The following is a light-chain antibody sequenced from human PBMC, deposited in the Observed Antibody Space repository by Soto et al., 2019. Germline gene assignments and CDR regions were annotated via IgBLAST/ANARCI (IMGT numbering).Light chain of an antibody. Sequence: QSVLTQPPSASGTPGQRVTISCYGSSSNVGGNPVNWSQHVPTTAPKLLIYTNTQRPSGVPDRFSGSKSGTSASLAISGLQSEDEADYYCASWDDSLNGPVFGTGTKVTVL. CDR3: ASWDDSLNGPV. CDR1: SSNVGGNP. J-gene: IGLJ1*01. CDR2: TNT. V-gene: IGLV1-44*01.